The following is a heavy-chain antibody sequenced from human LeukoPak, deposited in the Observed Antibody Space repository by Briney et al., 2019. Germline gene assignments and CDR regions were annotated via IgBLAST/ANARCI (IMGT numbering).Heavy chain of an antibody. Sequence: GGSLRLSCAASGFPFNACWMTWVRQAPGKGLEWVANIRQDGDTEYYVDSVKGRFTISRDNAMNSLYLQMNSLRAEDTAIYYCARSLPYGTTWYGRSDFWGQGTLVTVSS. V-gene: IGHV3-7*03. CDR1: GFPFNACW. D-gene: IGHD6-13*01. J-gene: IGHJ4*02. CDR2: IRQDGDTE. CDR3: ARSLPYGTTWYGRSDF.